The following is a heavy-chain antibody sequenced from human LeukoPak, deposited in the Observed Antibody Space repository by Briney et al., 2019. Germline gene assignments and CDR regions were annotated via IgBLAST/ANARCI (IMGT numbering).Heavy chain of an antibody. CDR2: IIPILGIA. CDR3: ATIYGSGSYYNY. Sequence: GASVKVSCKASGGTFSSYAISWVRQAPGQGLEWMGRIIPILGIANYAQKFQGRVTITADKSTSTAYMERSSLRSEDTAVYYCATIYGSGSYYNYWGQGTLVTVSS. J-gene: IGHJ4*02. CDR1: GGTFSSYA. D-gene: IGHD3-10*01. V-gene: IGHV1-69*04.